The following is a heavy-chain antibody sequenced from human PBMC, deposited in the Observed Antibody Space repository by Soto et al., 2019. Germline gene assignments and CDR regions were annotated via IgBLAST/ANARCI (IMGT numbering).Heavy chain of an antibody. J-gene: IGHJ6*02. CDR2: ISGYNGNT. CDR3: AGEGRVLDYYCGMGV. D-gene: IGHD3-10*01. Sequence: QVQVVQSGDEVKKPGASVKVSCKASGYTFTNYGFSWVRQAPGQGLEWMRRISGYNGNTKYAEKFQGTVTITTDTSTSTAHMEMRSVRSDDTAVEYCAGEGRVLDYYCGMGVWGQGTAVTVAS. CDR1: GYTFTNYG. V-gene: IGHV1-18*01.